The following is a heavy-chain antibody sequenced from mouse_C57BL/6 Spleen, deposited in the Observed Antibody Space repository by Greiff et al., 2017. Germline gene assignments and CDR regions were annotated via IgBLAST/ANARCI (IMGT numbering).Heavy chain of an antibody. J-gene: IGHJ3*01. CDR3: ASEDGYEFAG. V-gene: IGHV2-6*01. Sequence: VKLMESGPGLVAPSQSLSITCTVSGFSLTSYGVDWVRQSPGKGLEWLGVICGVGSSNYNSALKSRLSISKDNSKSQVFLQMNSLQTDDTAMYYCASEDGYEFAGWGPGPLVTVAA. CDR2: ICGVGSS. D-gene: IGHD2-2*01. CDR1: GFSLTSYG.